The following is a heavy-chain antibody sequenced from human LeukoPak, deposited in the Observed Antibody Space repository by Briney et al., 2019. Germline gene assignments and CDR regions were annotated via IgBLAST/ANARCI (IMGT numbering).Heavy chain of an antibody. J-gene: IGHJ5*02. CDR3: ARQPYSDNWYRWFDP. Sequence: PSETLSLTCTVSGGSITSSTYFWGWLRQPPGKGLEWIVSICYSGSTYYNPSLRSRVTISVDTSKNQFSLKLSSVTAADTALYYCARQPYSDNWYRWFDPWGQGTLVTVSS. V-gene: IGHV4-39*01. D-gene: IGHD6-13*01. CDR1: GGSITSSTYF. CDR2: ICYSGST.